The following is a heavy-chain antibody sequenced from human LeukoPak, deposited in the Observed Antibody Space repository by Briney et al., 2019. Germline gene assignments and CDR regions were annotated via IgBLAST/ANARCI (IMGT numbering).Heavy chain of an antibody. D-gene: IGHD4-17*01. CDR1: GFTFSSYG. CDR3: ARAIDDYGDYITDY. Sequence: GGSLRLSCAASGFTFSSYGMHWVRQAPGKGLEWVAVIWYDGSNKYYADSVKGRFTISRDNSKNTLHLQMNSLRAEDTAVYYCARAIDDYGDYITDYWGQGTLVTVSS. CDR2: IWYDGSNK. J-gene: IGHJ4*02. V-gene: IGHV3-33*01.